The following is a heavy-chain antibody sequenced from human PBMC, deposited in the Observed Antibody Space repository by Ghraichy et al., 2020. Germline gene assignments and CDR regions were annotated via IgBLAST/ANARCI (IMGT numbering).Heavy chain of an antibody. D-gene: IGHD3-3*01. J-gene: IGHJ2*01. Sequence: SVKVSCKASGGTFSSYAISWVRQAPGQGLEWMGGIIPIFGTANYAQKFQGRVTITADESTSTAYMELSSLRSEDTAVYYCARTARESRITIFGVVIFDSWYFDLWGRGTLVTVSS. V-gene: IGHV1-69*13. CDR2: IIPIFGTA. CDR3: ARTARESRITIFGVVIFDSWYFDL. CDR1: GGTFSSYA.